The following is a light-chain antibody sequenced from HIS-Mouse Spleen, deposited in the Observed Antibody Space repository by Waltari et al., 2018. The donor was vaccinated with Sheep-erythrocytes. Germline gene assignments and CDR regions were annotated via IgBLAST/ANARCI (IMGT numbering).Light chain of an antibody. CDR2: AAS. CDR1: QGISSW. CDR3: QQPMFT. Sequence: DIQMTQSPSSVSASVGDRVTITCRASQGISSWLAWYQQKPGKAPKLLIYAASNLETGVPSRFSGSGSGTDFTFTISSLQPEDIATYYCQQPMFTFGPGTKVDIK. J-gene: IGKJ3*01. V-gene: IGKV1-12*01.